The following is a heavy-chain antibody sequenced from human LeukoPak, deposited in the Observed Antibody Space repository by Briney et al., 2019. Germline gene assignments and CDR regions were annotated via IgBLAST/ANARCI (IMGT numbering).Heavy chain of an antibody. CDR1: GITLSNYG. CDR3: AKRGVVIRVILVGFHKEAYYFDS. D-gene: IGHD3-22*01. V-gene: IGHV3-23*01. J-gene: IGHJ4*02. Sequence: GGSLRLSRAVSGITLSNYGMSWVRQAPGKGLEWVAGISDRGGRTNYADSVKGRFTISRDNPKNTLYLQMNSLRAEDTAVYFCAKRGVVIRVILVGFHKEAYYFDSWGQGALVTVSS. CDR2: ISDRGGRT.